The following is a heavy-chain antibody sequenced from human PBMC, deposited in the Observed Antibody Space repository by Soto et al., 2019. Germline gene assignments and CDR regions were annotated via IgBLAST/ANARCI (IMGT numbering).Heavy chain of an antibody. CDR1: KFTITSYW. CDR2: INSDGSSI. Sequence: EVQLVESGGGLVQPGGSVRLSCAASKFTITSYWMHWVRQAPGKGLVWFSRINSDGSSISYADAVKGRFTISRDNAKDTLDLQMHSLRVEDTAVYYCAREVSHGYVLRGMDVWGQGTTVTVFS. V-gene: IGHV3-74*01. CDR3: AREVSHGYVLRGMDV. D-gene: IGHD5-18*01. J-gene: IGHJ6*02.